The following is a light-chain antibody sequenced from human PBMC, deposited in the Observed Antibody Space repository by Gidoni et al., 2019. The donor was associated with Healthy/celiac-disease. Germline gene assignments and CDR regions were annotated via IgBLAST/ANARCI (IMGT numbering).Light chain of an antibody. V-gene: IGKV3-11*01. J-gene: IGKJ5*01. CDR1: QSVSSY. CDR2: DAS. Sequence: EIVLTQSPATLSLSPGERATPSCRAGQSVSSYLAWYQQKPGQAPRLLIYDASNRATGIPARFSGSGSGTDFTLTISSLEPEDFAVYYCQQRSNWPPITFGQGTRLEIK. CDR3: QQRSNWPPIT.